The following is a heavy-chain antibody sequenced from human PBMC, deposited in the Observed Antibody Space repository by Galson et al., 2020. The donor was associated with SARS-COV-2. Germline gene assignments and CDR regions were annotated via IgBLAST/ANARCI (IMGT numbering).Heavy chain of an antibody. D-gene: IGHD5-12*01. V-gene: IGHV4-31*03. Sequence: ASETLSLTCTVSGVSISSGGYYWSWIRQHPGKGLEWIGYIYYSETTNYNPSLKSRVSMSIDPSKSQFSLKLNSVTAADTAVYYCAGGYNCYDLDYWGQGTLVTVSS. CDR1: GVSISSGGYY. J-gene: IGHJ4*02. CDR2: IYYSETT. CDR3: AGGYNCYDLDY.